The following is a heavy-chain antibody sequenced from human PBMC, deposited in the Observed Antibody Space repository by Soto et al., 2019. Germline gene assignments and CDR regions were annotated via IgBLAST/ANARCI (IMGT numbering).Heavy chain of an antibody. CDR3: ARKPTTAIDY. J-gene: IGHJ4*02. D-gene: IGHD4-17*01. CDR2: ISSSSSYI. V-gene: IGHV3-21*01. CDR1: GFTFSSYS. Sequence: PGGSLRLSCAASGFTFSSYSMNWVRQAPGKGLEWVSSISSSSSYIYYADSLKGRFTISRDNAKNSLYLQMNSLRAEDTAVYYCARKPTTAIDYWGQGTLVTVSS.